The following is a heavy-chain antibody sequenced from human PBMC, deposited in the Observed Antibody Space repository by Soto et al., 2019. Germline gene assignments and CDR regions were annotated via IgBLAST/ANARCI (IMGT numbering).Heavy chain of an antibody. CDR3: AKALRIGTTRDGVDV. CDR2: ISGSGGSA. D-gene: IGHD1-7*01. CDR1: GFTFSSYA. J-gene: IGHJ6*02. V-gene: IGHV3-23*01. Sequence: PGGSLRLSCAASGFTFSSYAMSWVRQAPGKGLEWVSVISGSGGSADYADPVKGRFTISRDNSKSTLYLQMHSLRAEDTAVYYCAKALRIGTTRDGVDVWGQGTTVTVSS.